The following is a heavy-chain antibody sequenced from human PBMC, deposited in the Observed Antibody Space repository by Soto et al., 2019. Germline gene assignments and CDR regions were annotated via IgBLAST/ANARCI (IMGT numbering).Heavy chain of an antibody. D-gene: IGHD5-12*01. V-gene: IGHV4-31*03. CDR3: ARFLRRDGYNFGYFDY. Sequence: PSETLSLTCTVAGGSISSGGYYWSWIRQHPGKGLEWIGYIYYSGSTYYNPSLKSRVTISVDTSKNQFSLKLSSVTAADTAVYYCARFLRRDGYNFGYFDYWGQGTLVTVSS. CDR1: GGSISSGGYY. J-gene: IGHJ4*02. CDR2: IYYSGST.